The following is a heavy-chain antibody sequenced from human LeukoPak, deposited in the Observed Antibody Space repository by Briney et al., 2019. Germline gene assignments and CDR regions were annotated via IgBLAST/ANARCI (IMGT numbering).Heavy chain of an antibody. CDR2: IKQDGSEK. CDR3: ANEWLHVSGSYKANN. D-gene: IGHD3-10*01. J-gene: IGHJ4*02. Sequence: PGGSLRLSCAAPGFTFSSYWMTWVRQAPGKGLEWVANIKQDGSEKYYVDSVKGRFTISRDNAKNTLYLQMNSLRTEDTAVYYCANEWLHVSGSYKANNWGQGTLVTVSS. V-gene: IGHV3-7*01. CDR1: GFTFSSYW.